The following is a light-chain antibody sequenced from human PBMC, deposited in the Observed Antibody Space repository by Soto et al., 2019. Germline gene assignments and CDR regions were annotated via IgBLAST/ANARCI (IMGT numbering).Light chain of an antibody. V-gene: IGLV6-57*01. CDR1: SGSIASNF. CDR2: EDN. Sequence: NFMLTQPPSVSESPGKTVTISCTRSSGSIASNFVQWYQQRPGSSPTTVIYEDNHRPSGVPDRFSGSIDSSSNSASLTISGLKTEDEADYYCQSYDSTNQVFGGGTKLTVL. CDR3: QSYDSTNQV. J-gene: IGLJ3*02.